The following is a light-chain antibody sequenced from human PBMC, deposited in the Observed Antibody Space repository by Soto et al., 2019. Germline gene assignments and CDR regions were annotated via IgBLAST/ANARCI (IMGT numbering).Light chain of an antibody. V-gene: IGKV3-15*01. Sequence: EIVMTQSPATLSVSPGERATLSCRASQSVSSNSAWYQQKPGQAPRLLIYGASTRATGIPARFSGSGSGTEFILTISSLQSEDFAVYYCQQYNNWPPWTFGQGTKVEIK. CDR3: QQYNNWPPWT. CDR1: QSVSSN. J-gene: IGKJ1*01. CDR2: GAS.